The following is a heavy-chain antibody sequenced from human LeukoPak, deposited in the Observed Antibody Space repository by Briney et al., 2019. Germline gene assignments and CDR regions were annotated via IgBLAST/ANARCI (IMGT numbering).Heavy chain of an antibody. D-gene: IGHD3-22*01. Sequence: GGSLRLSCAASGFTVSSNYMSWVRQAPGKGLEWVSVICSGGSTYYADSVRGRFTISRDNSKNTLYLQMNSLRAEDTAVYYCACSSGYYYIVYWGQGTLVTVSS. CDR1: GFTVSSNY. CDR3: ACSSGYYYIVY. J-gene: IGHJ4*02. CDR2: ICSGGST. V-gene: IGHV3-53*01.